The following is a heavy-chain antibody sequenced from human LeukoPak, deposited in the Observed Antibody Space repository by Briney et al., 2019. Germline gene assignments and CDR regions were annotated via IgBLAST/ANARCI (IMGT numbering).Heavy chain of an antibody. J-gene: IGHJ4*02. CDR3: ARVAVRPMVRGVIDY. Sequence: SETLSLTCTVSGDSISSYYWSWIRQPPGKGLEWLGYIYYSGSTNYNPSLKSRVTISVDTSKNQFSLKLSSVSAADTAVYFCARVAVRPMVRGVIDYCGQGTLVTVSS. D-gene: IGHD3-10*01. CDR1: GDSISSYY. CDR2: IYYSGST. V-gene: IGHV4-59*01.